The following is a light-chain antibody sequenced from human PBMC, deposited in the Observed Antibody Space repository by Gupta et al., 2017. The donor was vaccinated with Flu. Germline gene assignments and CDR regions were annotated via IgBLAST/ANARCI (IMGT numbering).Light chain of an antibody. J-gene: IGKJ4*01. CDR1: QSVSSSY. CDR2: GAS. V-gene: IGKV3-20*01. Sequence: EIVLTQSPGTLSLSPGERATLSCRASQSVSSSYLAWYQQKPGQAPRLLIYGASSRATGIPDRFSGSGSGTDFTLTISRLEPEDFAVYYCQQDGSPPHTFGGGTKVEIK. CDR3: QQDGSPPHT.